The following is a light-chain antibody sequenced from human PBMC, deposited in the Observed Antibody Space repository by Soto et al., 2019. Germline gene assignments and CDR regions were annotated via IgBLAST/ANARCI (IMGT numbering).Light chain of an antibody. Sequence: QSALTQPASVSGYPGQSITISCIGTSSDIGAYNYVSWYQQHPGKVPKLMMYEVTNRHAGLSNRFSGSKSGNTASLTISERQVDDEAESFCSTYSSSSTLHVFGTGAKLTV. CDR1: SSDIGAYNY. CDR3: STYSSSSTLHV. J-gene: IGLJ1*01. V-gene: IGLV2-14*01. CDR2: EVT.